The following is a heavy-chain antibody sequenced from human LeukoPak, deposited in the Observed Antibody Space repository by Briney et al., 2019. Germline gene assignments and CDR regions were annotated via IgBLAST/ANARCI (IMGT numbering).Heavy chain of an antibody. CDR1: GFTFSDQS. J-gene: IGHJ4*02. V-gene: IGHV3-21*01. D-gene: IGHD3-10*01. CDR3: VGPDSQFDC. Sequence: PGGSLRLSCAASGFTFSDQSMNWVRQAPGKGLQWVSSISSNSLHIFYADSVRGRFTVSRDNAKNSLYLQMNNLRAEDTAVYYCVGPDSQFDCWGQGTLVTVSS. CDR2: ISSNSLHI.